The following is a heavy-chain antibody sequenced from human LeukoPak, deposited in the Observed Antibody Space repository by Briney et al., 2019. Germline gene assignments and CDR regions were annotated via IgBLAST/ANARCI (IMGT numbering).Heavy chain of an antibody. CDR1: GDSLSTYY. CDR2: IYYSGST. D-gene: IGHD3-16*01. CDR3: ARGGGYYYYYMDV. J-gene: IGHJ6*03. Sequence: SETLSLTCTVSGDSLSTYYWSWIRQPPGKGLEWIGYIYYSGSTNYNPSLKSRVTISVDTSKNQFSLKLSSVTAADTAVYYCARGGGYYYYYMDVWGQGTTVTVSS. V-gene: IGHV4-59*01.